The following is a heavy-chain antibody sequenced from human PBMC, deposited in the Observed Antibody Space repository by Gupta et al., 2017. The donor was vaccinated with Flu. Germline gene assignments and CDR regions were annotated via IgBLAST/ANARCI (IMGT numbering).Heavy chain of an antibody. V-gene: IGHV3-23*01. CDR1: GFTFSSDA. J-gene: IGHJ5*02. CDR2: ISGSGGST. CDR3: AKDPYDSEGRTANWFDP. D-gene: IGHD3-16*01. Sequence: EVQLLESGGGLVQPGGSLRLSCAASGFTFSSDAMSWVRQAPGKGLGWVSAISGSGGSTYYADAVKGRFTISRDNSKNTLYLQMNSLRAEDTAVYYCAKDPYDSEGRTANWFDPWGQGTLVTVSS.